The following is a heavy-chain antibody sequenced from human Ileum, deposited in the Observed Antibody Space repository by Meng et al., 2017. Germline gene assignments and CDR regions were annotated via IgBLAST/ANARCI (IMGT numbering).Heavy chain of an antibody. CDR1: GFTFTKFA. J-gene: IGHJ3*02. Sequence: GESLNSCAASGFTFTKFAMMWVRQAPGRGLELVSTIRGNGDRTWYEDSVKGRFTISRDNSKNTMYLQMNSLRAEDTAVYYCAKDPNGDYVGAFAMWGQGTVVTVSS. V-gene: IGHV3-23*01. D-gene: IGHD4-17*01. CDR3: AKDPNGDYVGAFAM. CDR2: IRGNGDRT.